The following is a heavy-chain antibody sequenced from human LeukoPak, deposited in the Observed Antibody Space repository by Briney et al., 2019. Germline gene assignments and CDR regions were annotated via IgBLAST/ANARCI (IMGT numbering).Heavy chain of an antibody. CDR3: ARLMLFEYGDYGDAFDI. CDR1: GYDFSTYY. J-gene: IGHJ3*02. Sequence: GESLKISCKGSGYDFSTYYIGWVRQLPGKGLEWMGVIYPGDYDTTYSPSFEDEVTMSVDKSSSSAYLQWRSLKASGTAMYYCARLMLFEYGDYGDAFDIWGQGTMVTVSS. CDR2: IYPGDYDT. V-gene: IGHV5-51*01. D-gene: IGHD4-17*01.